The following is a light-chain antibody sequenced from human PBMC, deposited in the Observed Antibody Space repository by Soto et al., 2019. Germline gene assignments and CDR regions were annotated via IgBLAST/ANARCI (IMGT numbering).Light chain of an antibody. Sequence: DIPMTQSPSSVSASVGDRVTITCRASQGISNFLAWYQQKPGKVPKVLIYGASNLQSGVPSRFSGSGSGTDFTLSISTLQPEDFATYFCQQGNSFPLAFGGGTKVEIK. V-gene: IGKV1-12*01. CDR1: QGISNF. CDR3: QQGNSFPLA. J-gene: IGKJ4*01. CDR2: GAS.